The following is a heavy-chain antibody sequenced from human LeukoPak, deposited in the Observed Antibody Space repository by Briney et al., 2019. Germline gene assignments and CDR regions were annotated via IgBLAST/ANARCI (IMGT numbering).Heavy chain of an antibody. D-gene: IGHD1-26*01. CDR2: ISWNSGSI. CDR3: AKLVGATVDAFDI. V-gene: IGHV3-9*01. CDR1: GFTFDDYA. Sequence: GGSLRLSCAASGFTFDDYAMHWVRQAPGKGLEWVSGISWNSGSIGYADSVKGRFTISGDNAKNSLYLQMNSLRAEDTALYYCAKLVGATVDAFDIWGQGTMVTVSS. J-gene: IGHJ3*02.